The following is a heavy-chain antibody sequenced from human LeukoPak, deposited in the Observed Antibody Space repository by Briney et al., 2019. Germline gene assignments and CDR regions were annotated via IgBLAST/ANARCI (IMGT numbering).Heavy chain of an antibody. CDR1: GYTFTGYY. CDR3: ARQVLRDGYSCEFDP. V-gene: IGHV1-2*02. CDR2: INPNSGGT. J-gene: IGHJ5*02. D-gene: IGHD5-24*01. Sequence: GASVKVSCKASGYTFTGYYMHWVRQAPGQGLEWMGWINPNSGGTNYAQKFQGRVTMTRDTSISTAYMELSRLRSDDTAVYYCARQVLRDGYSCEFDPWGQGTLVTVSS.